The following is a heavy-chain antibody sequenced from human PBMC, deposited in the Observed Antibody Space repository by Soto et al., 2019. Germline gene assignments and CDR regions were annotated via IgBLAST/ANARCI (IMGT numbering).Heavy chain of an antibody. CDR3: ARGSRYCSSTSCYAFDY. CDR2: IWYDGSNK. J-gene: IGHJ4*02. V-gene: IGHV3-33*01. D-gene: IGHD2-2*01. Sequence: QVQLVESGGGVVQPGRSLRLSCAASGFTFSSYGMHWVRQAPGKGLERVAVIWYDGSNKYYADSVKGRFTISRDNSKNTLYLQMNSLRAEDTAVYYCARGSRYCSSTSCYAFDYWGQGTLVTVSS. CDR1: GFTFSSYG.